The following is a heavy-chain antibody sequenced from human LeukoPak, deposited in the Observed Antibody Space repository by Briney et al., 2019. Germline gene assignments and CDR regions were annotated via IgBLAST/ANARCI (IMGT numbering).Heavy chain of an antibody. Sequence: SETLSLTCTVSGGSISSYYWSWIRQPPGKGLEWIGYIYYSGSTKYNPSLKGRVTISVDTSKNQFSLKLTSVTAADTAVYYCARPGVEDAFDIWGQGTMVTVSS. J-gene: IGHJ3*02. CDR1: GGSISSYY. D-gene: IGHD7-27*01. V-gene: IGHV4-59*01. CDR2: IYYSGST. CDR3: ARPGVEDAFDI.